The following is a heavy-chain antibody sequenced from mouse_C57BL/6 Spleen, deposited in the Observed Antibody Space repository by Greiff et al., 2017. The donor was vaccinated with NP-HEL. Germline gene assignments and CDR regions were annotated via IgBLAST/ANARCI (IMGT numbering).Heavy chain of an antibody. J-gene: IGHJ1*03. CDR2: INPSSGYT. Sequence: VQLQQSGAELARPGASVKMSCTASGFTFTSYTMHWVNQRPGKGLEWIGYINPSSGYTKYNQKFKDKATLTADKSSSTAYMQKSSLTSEDSAVYYCARSVYYYGSRPCFDVWGTGTTVTVSS. CDR3: ARSVYYYGSRPCFDV. CDR1: GFTFTSYT. D-gene: IGHD1-1*01. V-gene: IGHV1-4*01.